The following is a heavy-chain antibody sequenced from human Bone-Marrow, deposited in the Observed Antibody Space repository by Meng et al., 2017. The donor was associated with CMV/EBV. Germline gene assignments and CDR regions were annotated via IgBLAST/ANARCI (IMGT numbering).Heavy chain of an antibody. Sequence: GESLKISCAVTGFTVSTNYMSWVRQAPGKGLEWVSIIYSGGSTSYADSVKGRFTIFRDSSKNTLYLQMNSLRAEDTAVYYCARWRMVRGDLAYWGQGKRVNGAS. D-gene: IGHD3-10*01. CDR2: IYSGGST. CDR3: ARWRMVRGDLAY. J-gene: IGHJ4*02. CDR1: GFTVSTNY. V-gene: IGHV3-53*01.